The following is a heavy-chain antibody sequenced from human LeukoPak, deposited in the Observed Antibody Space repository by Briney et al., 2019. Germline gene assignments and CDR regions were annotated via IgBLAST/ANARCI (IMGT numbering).Heavy chain of an antibody. CDR3: AKYFYDSSTYSFDY. D-gene: IGHD3-22*01. CDR1: GFTFSYYG. CDR2: IGSGGTT. Sequence: PGRSLRLSCAASGFTFSYYGMQWVRQAPGKGLEWVSSIGSGGTTHYADSVKGRFTISRDNSKNTLFLQMNSLRAEDTAVYYCAKYFYDSSTYSFDYWGQGTLVTVSS. V-gene: IGHV3-23*01. J-gene: IGHJ4*02.